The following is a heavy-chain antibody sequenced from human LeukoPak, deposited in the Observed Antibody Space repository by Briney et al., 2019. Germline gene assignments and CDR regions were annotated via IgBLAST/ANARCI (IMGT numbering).Heavy chain of an antibody. CDR2: NRSSSSTI. J-gene: IGHJ4*02. Sequence: GGSLRLSCAASGFTFSSYSMNWVRQAPGKGLEWVSYNRSSSSTIYYADSAKGRFTISRDNAKNSLYLQMNSLRDEDTAVYYCARDDLSPNYYDSSGYSYYFDYWGQGTLVTVSS. CDR1: GFTFSSYS. V-gene: IGHV3-48*02. D-gene: IGHD3-22*01. CDR3: ARDDLSPNYYDSSGYSYYFDY.